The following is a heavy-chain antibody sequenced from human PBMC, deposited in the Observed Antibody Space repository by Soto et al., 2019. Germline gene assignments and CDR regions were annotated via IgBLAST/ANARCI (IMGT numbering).Heavy chain of an antibody. CDR3: ARQRHHRGKVGAPSSLDP. Sequence: WGSLRLSCAISFFSVSINYMSCFRHAPWNGLECVSVHYSGGSTYYADSVQGRFTISRDKSNNPLQLQMRRVRAEDTPVYFCARQRHHRGKVGAPSSLDPWGQGTQVTVYS. CDR1: FFSVSINY. J-gene: IGHJ5*02. CDR2: HYSGGST. D-gene: IGHD1-26*01. V-gene: IGHV3-53*01.